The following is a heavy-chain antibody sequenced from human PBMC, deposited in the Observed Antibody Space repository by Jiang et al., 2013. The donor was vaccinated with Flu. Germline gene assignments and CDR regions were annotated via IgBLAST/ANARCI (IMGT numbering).Heavy chain of an antibody. D-gene: IGHD1-1*01. CDR2: PSDSYT. Sequence: PSDSYTNYSPSFQGHVTISADKSISTAYLQWSSLKASDTAMYYCARGVSWNLEGSWFDPWGQGTLVTVSS. CDR3: ARGVSWNLEGSWFDP. V-gene: IGHV5-10-1*01. J-gene: IGHJ5*02.